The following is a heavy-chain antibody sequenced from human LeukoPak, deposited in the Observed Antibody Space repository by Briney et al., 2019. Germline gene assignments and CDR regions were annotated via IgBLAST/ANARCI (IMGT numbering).Heavy chain of an antibody. CDR2: IYYSGST. J-gene: IGHJ6*03. CDR1: GGSISSYY. CDR3: ARDADYYDFWSGYYTTAYYYYMDV. V-gene: IGHV4-59*12. Sequence: SETLSLTCTVSGGSISSYYWSWIRQPPGKGLEWIGYIYYSGSTNYNPSLKSRVTISVDTSKNQFSLKLSSVTAADTAVYYCARDADYYDFWSGYYTTAYYYYMDVWGKGTTVTVSS. D-gene: IGHD3-3*01.